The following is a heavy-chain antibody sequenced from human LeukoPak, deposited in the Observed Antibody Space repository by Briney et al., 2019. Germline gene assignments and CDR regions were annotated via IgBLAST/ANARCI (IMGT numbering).Heavy chain of an antibody. CDR2: INPYNGNR. Sequence: GASVKVSCKTSGYRSITFGINWVRQAPGQGLEWMGWINPYNGNRYYAKKFQGRVTITRDTSASTAHMELSSLRSEDTAVYYCARNLVGKTDFDYWGQGTLVTVSS. CDR1: GYRSITFG. J-gene: IGHJ4*02. V-gene: IGHV1-18*01. CDR3: ARNLVGKTDFDY. D-gene: IGHD6-19*01.